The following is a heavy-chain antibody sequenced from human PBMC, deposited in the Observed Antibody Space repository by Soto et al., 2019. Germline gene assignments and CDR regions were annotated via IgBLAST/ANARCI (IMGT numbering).Heavy chain of an antibody. CDR3: AIQRAGAYGMDV. CDR2: ISTNNGNT. V-gene: IGHV1-18*01. CDR1: GYTFSDYG. J-gene: IGHJ6*02. Sequence: QVQLVQSGGEVKKPGASVKVSCKASGYTFSDYGISWVRQAPGQRPGYMGWISTNNGNTKYAQNIQGRVTMTTDTSTSTGYMELRSLRPDDTAVYYCAIQRAGAYGMDVWGQGTTVTVSS. D-gene: IGHD3-10*01.